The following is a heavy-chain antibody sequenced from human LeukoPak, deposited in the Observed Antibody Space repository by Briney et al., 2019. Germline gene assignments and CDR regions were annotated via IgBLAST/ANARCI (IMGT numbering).Heavy chain of an antibody. V-gene: IGHV4-4*07. D-gene: IGHD3-22*01. CDR2: VFASGGA. Sequence: SETLSLACTVSGDSISAYYWRWIRQAAGKGLDYIGRVFASGGANYSPSHENRVTMSVDTSKNQFSLRLRSVTAADTAMYYCARGTYYYDSSGYYYDLDPWGQGTLVTVSS. CDR3: ARGTYYYDSSGYYYDLDP. CDR1: GDSISAYY. J-gene: IGHJ5*02.